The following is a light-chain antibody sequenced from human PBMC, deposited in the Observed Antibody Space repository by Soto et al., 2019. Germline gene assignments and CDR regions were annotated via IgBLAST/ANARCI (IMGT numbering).Light chain of an antibody. CDR2: SNN. CDR1: SSNIGSNT. V-gene: IGLV1-44*01. CDR3: AAWDARLDGPV. J-gene: IGLJ3*02. Sequence: QSVLTQPPSASGAPGQRVTISCSGSSSNIGSNTVNWYQQFPGTAPRVLMYSNNQRPSGVPDRFSGSKSGTSVFLAISGLQSDDEAVYYCAAWDARLDGPVFGGGTKLTVL.